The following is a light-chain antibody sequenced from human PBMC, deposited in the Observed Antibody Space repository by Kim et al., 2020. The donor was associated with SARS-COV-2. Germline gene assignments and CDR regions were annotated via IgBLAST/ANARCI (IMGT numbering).Light chain of an antibody. J-gene: IGKJ3*01. CDR2: AAS. V-gene: IGKV1-27*01. CDR1: QGISNY. Sequence: ASVGDRVTLTCRASQGISNYLAWYQQKPGKVPKLLIHAASTLQSGVPSRFSGSGSGTDFTLTISSLQPEDLATYYRQKYDSAPFTFGPGTKVDIK. CDR3: QKYDSAPFT.